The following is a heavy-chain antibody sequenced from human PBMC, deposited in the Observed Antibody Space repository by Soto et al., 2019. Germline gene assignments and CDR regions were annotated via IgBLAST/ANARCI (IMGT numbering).Heavy chain of an antibody. Sequence: ASVKVSCKASGYTFTSYGISWVRQAPGQGLEWMGWISAYNGNTNYAQKLQGRVTMTIDTSTSTAYMELRSLRSDDTAVYYCARRYYDFWSGYYTHYYYGMDVWGQGTTVTVSS. J-gene: IGHJ6*02. CDR3: ARRYYDFWSGYYTHYYYGMDV. CDR2: ISAYNGNT. CDR1: GYTFTSYG. D-gene: IGHD3-3*01. V-gene: IGHV1-18*01.